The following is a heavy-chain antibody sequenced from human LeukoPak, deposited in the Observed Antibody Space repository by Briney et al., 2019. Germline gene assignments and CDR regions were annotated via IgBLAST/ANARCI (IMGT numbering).Heavy chain of an antibody. V-gene: IGHV4-59*01. CDR2: IYYSGST. CDR1: GGSISSYY. D-gene: IGHD3-22*01. J-gene: IGHJ4*02. CDR3: ARVRRAYDSSDYFDY. Sequence: SETLPLTCTVSGGSISSYYWSWIRQPPGKGREWIGYIYYSGSTNYNPSLKSRVTISVDTSKNQFSLKLSSVTAADTAVYYCARVRRAYDSSDYFDYWGQGTLVTVSS.